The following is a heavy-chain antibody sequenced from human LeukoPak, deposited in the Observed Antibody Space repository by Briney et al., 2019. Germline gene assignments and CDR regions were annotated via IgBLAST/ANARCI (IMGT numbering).Heavy chain of an antibody. Sequence: ASVKVSCKASGYTFTSYGISWVRQAPGQGLEWMGWISAYNGNTNYAQKLQGRVTMTTDTSTSTAYMELRSLRSDDTAVYYCARTREYSSSSVMVYFDYWGQGTLVTVSS. D-gene: IGHD6-6*01. CDR2: ISAYNGNT. J-gene: IGHJ4*02. CDR1: GYTFTSYG. V-gene: IGHV1-18*01. CDR3: ARTREYSSSSVMVYFDY.